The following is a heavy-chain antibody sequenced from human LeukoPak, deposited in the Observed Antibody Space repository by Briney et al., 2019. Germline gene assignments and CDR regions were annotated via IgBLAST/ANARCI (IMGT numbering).Heavy chain of an antibody. V-gene: IGHV4-61*01. Sequence: SETLSLTCSVSGGSVSSGTYYWSWIRQPPGKGLEWIGYIHYSGRTNYNPSLKSRVTILVDTSKNQFSLTLSSVTAADTAVYYCARGRHIAVNFVYWGQGTLVTVSS. CDR2: IHYSGRT. CDR3: ARGRHIAVNFVY. D-gene: IGHD6-19*01. J-gene: IGHJ4*02. CDR1: GGSVSSGTYY.